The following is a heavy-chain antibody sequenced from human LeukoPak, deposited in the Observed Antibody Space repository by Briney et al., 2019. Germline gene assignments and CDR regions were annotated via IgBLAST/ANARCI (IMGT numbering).Heavy chain of an antibody. CDR2: IYYSGST. J-gene: IGHJ4*02. Sequence: KPSETLSLTCTVSGGSISSYCWSWIRQPPGKGLEWIGYIYYSGSTNYNPSLKSRVTISVDTSKNQFSLKLTSVTAADTAVYYWARDRGGNYCYWAQGRLVTVTS. CDR3: ARDRGGNYCY. V-gene: IGHV4-59*01. D-gene: IGHD4-23*01. CDR1: GGSISSYC.